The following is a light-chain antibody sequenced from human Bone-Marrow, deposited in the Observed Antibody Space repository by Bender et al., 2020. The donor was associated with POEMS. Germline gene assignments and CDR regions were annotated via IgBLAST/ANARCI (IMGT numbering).Light chain of an antibody. V-gene: IGLV2-14*01. CDR1: SSDVGGYNY. J-gene: IGLJ2*01. CDR3: CSDAGVYRL. CDR2: EVS. Sequence: QSALTQPASVSGSPGQSITISCTGTSSDVGGYNYVSWYQQHPGKAPKLMIYEVSKRPSGVSNRFSGSKSDNTASLTISGLQAEDEADFYCCSDAGVYRLFGGGTKLTVL.